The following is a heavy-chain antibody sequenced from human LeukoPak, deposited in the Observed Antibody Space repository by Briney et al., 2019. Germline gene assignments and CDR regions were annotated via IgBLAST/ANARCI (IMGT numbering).Heavy chain of an antibody. V-gene: IGHV3-74*01. CDR3: VRRYYEYNVYDRHFDC. D-gene: IGHD5/OR15-5a*01. J-gene: IGHJ4*02. CDR2: ISDDGRIT. CDR1: GFTFSRAW. Sequence: GGSLRLSCAASGFTFSRAWMRWVRHAPGKGRVWVSRISDDGRITRYAPTLQGRFTIYRDNAKTTVFLQMNSLRVEDTAVYFCVRRYYEYNVYDRHFDCWGQGILVTLSS.